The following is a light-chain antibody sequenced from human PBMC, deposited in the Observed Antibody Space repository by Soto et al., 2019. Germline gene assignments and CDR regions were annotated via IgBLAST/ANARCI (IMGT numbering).Light chain of an antibody. CDR2: DVS. CDR3: FSYAGSYTPYV. V-gene: IGLV2-11*01. Sequence: QSALTQPRSVSGSPGQSVTISCTGTSSDVGGYNYVSWYQQHPGKAPKLMIYDVSKRPSGVPDRFSGSKSGNTASLTISGLQAEDEADYYCFSYAGSYTPYVSGTGTKLTVL. CDR1: SSDVGGYNY. J-gene: IGLJ1*01.